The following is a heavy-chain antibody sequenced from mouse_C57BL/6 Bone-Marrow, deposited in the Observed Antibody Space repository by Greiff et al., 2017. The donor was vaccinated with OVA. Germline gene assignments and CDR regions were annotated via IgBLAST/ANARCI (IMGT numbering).Heavy chain of an antibody. D-gene: IGHD1-1*01. Sequence: VQLQQPGAELVMPGASVKLSCKASGYTFTSYWMHWVKQRPGQGLEWIGEIDPSDSCTNYNQKFKGKSTLTVDKYSSTAYMQLSSLTSVASAVYYWARGYYGSSYYVDYWGRGTTLTVTS. V-gene: IGHV1-69*01. J-gene: IGHJ2*01. CDR1: GYTFTSYW. CDR3: ARGYYGSSYYVDY. CDR2: IDPSDSCT.